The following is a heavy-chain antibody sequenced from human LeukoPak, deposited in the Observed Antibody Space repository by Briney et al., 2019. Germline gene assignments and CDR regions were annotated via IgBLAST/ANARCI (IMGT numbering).Heavy chain of an antibody. V-gene: IGHV3-23*01. CDR2: ISASGDST. CDR3: AKAVPPPDNSYSPSYYFQS. Sequence: PGGSLRLSCAASGFTFNNYAMNWVRQAPGKGLEWVSLISASGDSTFYADSVKGRLTISRDNSKNTLYLQMNSLRVEDTAVYYCAKAVPPPDNSYSPSYYFQSWGQGTLVTVSS. D-gene: IGHD2/OR15-2a*01. CDR1: GFTFNNYA. J-gene: IGHJ4*02.